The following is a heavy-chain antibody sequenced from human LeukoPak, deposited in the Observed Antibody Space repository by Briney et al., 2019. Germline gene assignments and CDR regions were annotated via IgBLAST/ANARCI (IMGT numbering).Heavy chain of an antibody. D-gene: IGHD6-13*01. V-gene: IGHV2-70*11. J-gene: IGHJ5*02. CDR1: GFSLSTSGMC. CDR2: IDWNDDK. CDR3: AREIVAAGYNWFDP. Sequence: SGPALVKPTQTLTLTCTFSGFSLSTSGMCVSWIRQPPGKALEWLARIDWNDDKYYSTSLKTRLTISKDTSRNQVVLTMTNMDPVDTATYYCAREIVAAGYNWFDPWGQGTLVTVSS.